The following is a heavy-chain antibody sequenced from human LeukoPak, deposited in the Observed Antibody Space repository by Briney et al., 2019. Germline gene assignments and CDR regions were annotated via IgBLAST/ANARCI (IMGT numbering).Heavy chain of an antibody. CDR1: GFTFSSYA. V-gene: IGHV3-48*03. D-gene: IGHD2-21*01. CDR3: ARPVNSLFDP. J-gene: IGHJ5*02. Sequence: GGSLRLSCAASGFTFSSYAMSWVRQAPGKGLEWVSYISSSGSTIYYADSVKGRFTISRDNAKNSLYLQMNSLRVEDTAVYFCARPVNSLFDPWGQGTLVTVSS. CDR2: ISSSGSTI.